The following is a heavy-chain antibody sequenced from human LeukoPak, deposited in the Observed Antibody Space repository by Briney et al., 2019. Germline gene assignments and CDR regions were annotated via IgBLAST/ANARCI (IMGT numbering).Heavy chain of an antibody. J-gene: IGHJ5*02. CDR2: INAGNGNT. V-gene: IGHV1-3*01. D-gene: IGHD5-12*01. Sequence: ASVKVSCKASGYTFTSYAMHWVRQAPGQRLEWMGWINAGNGNTKYSQKFQGRVTITRDTSASTAYMELSSLRSEDTAVYYCARDDGGYSGYEDNWFDPWGQGTLVTVSS. CDR1: GYTFTSYA. CDR3: ARDDGGYSGYEDNWFDP.